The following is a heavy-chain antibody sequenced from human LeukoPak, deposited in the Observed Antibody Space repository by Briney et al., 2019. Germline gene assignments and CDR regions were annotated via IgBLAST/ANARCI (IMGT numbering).Heavy chain of an antibody. CDR2: MNPNSGNT. CDR3: ARGRRYSSGWYGEH. J-gene: IGHJ1*01. Sequence: ASVKVSCKASGYTFTSYDINWVRQATGQGLEWMGWMNPNSGNTGYAQKFQGRVTMTRNTSISTAYMELSSLRSEDTAVYYCARGRRYSSGWYGEHWGQGTLVTVSS. CDR1: GYTFTSYD. V-gene: IGHV1-8*01. D-gene: IGHD6-19*01.